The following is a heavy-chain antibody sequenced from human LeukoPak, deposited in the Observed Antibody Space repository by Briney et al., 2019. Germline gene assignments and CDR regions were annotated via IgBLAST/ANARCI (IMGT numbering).Heavy chain of an antibody. D-gene: IGHD2-2*01. CDR2: TYYRSTWYN. Sequence: QTLSLTCATSGDSVSSNSVTWNWIRQSPSRGLEWLGRTYYRSTWYNDYAVSVRGRITVNPDTSKNQFSLHLNSVTPEDTAVYYCARRLTQYDCFDPWGQGILVTVSS. V-gene: IGHV6-1*01. CDR3: ARRLTQYDCFDP. CDR1: GDSVSSNSVT. J-gene: IGHJ5*02.